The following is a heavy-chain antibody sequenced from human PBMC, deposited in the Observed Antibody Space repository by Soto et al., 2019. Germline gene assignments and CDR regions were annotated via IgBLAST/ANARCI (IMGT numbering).Heavy chain of an antibody. V-gene: IGHV6-1*01. Sequence: SQTLSLSCAISRDSVSSNGAACNWIRQSPSRGLEWLVRTYYRSKWYTDYAVSVKSRITINPHTSKNQSSLQLQSVTPADTAVDYCERDQASSLPLYFYYYGMDVWGQGTTVTVS. CDR1: RDSVSSNGAA. CDR2: TYYRSKWYT. CDR3: ERDQASSLPLYFYYYGMDV. D-gene: IGHD2-2*01. J-gene: IGHJ6*02.